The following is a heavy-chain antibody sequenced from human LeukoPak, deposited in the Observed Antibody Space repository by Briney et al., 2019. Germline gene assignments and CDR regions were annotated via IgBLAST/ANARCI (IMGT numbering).Heavy chain of an antibody. D-gene: IGHD6-13*01. CDR1: GFTFSIHS. CDR3: AREAGIEHY. CDR2: ISGTSTYI. Sequence: GGSLSLSCAASGFTFSIHSMHWLRQATGKGLEWVSSISGTSTYIYYAASVKGRFTISRDNAKNSLYLQRNSLRAEDTSVYYCAREAGIEHYWGQGTLVTVSS. J-gene: IGHJ4*02. V-gene: IGHV3-21*01.